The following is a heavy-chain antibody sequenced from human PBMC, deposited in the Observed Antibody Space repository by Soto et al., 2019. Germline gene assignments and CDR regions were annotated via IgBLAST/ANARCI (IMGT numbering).Heavy chain of an antibody. CDR2: IDYSGTT. Sequence: QLQLQESGPGLVKPSETLSLTCTVSGGSISSSSYYWGWIRQPPGKGLEWIGCIDYSGTTYYNPSLKSRVAISVGTSKNQFSLRLSSVTAADTALYYFARHGDDTVPTDYWGQGTLVTVSS. CDR3: ARHGDDTVPTDY. CDR1: GGSISSSSYY. V-gene: IGHV4-39*01. D-gene: IGHD5-12*01. J-gene: IGHJ4*02.